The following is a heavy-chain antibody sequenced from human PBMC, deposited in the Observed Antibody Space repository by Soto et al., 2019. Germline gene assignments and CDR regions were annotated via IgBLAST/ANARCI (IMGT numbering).Heavy chain of an antibody. Sequence: PGGSLRLSCAASGFTFSFYGMHWVRQAPGKGLEWVAVISDDGSNKYYADSVKGRFTISRDNSRNTVYLQMNSLRGDDTALYYCVKNSGWFNTWGQGALVTVSS. J-gene: IGHJ5*02. V-gene: IGHV3-30*18. CDR3: VKNSGWFNT. D-gene: IGHD3-10*01. CDR1: GFTFSFYG. CDR2: ISDDGSNK.